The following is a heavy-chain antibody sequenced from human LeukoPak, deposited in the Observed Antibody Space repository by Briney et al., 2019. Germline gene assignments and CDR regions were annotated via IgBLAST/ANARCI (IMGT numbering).Heavy chain of an antibody. D-gene: IGHD1-20*01. J-gene: IGHJ4*02. CDR2: IYTSGST. CDR3: ARERISGILDY. CDR1: GGSISSGSYY. Sequence: SQTLSLTCTVSGGSISSGSYYWSWIRQPAGKGLEWIGRIYTSGSTNYNPSLKSRVTISVDTSKNQFSLKLSSVTAADTAVYYCARERISGILDYWGQGTLVTVSS. V-gene: IGHV4-61*02.